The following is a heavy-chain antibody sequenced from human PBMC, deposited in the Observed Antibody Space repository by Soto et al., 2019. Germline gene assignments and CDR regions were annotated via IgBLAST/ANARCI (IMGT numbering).Heavy chain of an antibody. CDR1: GGSVSSGNYY. CDR2: IYYTGST. CDR3: ARRYSSAFDI. V-gene: IGHV4-61*01. Sequence: PSETLSLTCTVSGGSVSSGNYYWSWIRQPPGKGLEWIGYIYYTGSTSYNPSLKSRVTISVDTSKNQFSLKLSSVTAADTAVYYCARRYSSAFDIWGQGTMVTVSS. D-gene: IGHD6-13*01. J-gene: IGHJ3*02.